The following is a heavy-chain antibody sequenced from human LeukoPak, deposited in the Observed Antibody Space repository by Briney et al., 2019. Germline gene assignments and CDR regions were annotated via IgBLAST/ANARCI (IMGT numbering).Heavy chain of an antibody. V-gene: IGHV3-33*01. CDR3: AREGRSVTAFDY. Sequence: GGSLRLSCAASGFTFSSYGMHWVRQAPGKGLEWVAVIWYDGSNKYYADSVKGRFTISRDNSKNTLYLQMNSLRAEDTAAYYCAREGRSVTAFDYWGQGTLVTVSS. CDR2: IWYDGSNK. D-gene: IGHD2-21*02. CDR1: GFTFSSYG. J-gene: IGHJ4*02.